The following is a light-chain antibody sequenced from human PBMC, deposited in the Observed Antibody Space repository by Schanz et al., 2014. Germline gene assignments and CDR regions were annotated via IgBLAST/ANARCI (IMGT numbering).Light chain of an antibody. CDR2: GAS. CDR3: QHRSYWRGT. CDR1: QSISIN. Sequence: EIVMTQSPETLSVSPGERATLSCRASQSISINVAWYQQEPGQAPRLLIYGASSRATGISDRFSGSGSGTDFTLTISRLAPEDFAFYYCQHRSYWRGTFGQGTKLEIK. V-gene: IGKV3-11*01. J-gene: IGKJ2*02.